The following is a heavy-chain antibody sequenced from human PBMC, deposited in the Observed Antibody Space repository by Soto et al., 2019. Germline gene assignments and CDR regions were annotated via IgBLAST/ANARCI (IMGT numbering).Heavy chain of an antibody. Sequence: ASVKVSCKSSGGTFSSYAISWVRQAPGQGLEWMGGIIPIFGTANYAQKFQGRVTITADESTSTAYMELSSLRSEDTAVYYCARVEAARRAFDIWGQGTMVTVSS. D-gene: IGHD6-6*01. J-gene: IGHJ3*02. CDR3: ARVEAARRAFDI. CDR1: GGTFSSYA. V-gene: IGHV1-69*13. CDR2: IIPIFGTA.